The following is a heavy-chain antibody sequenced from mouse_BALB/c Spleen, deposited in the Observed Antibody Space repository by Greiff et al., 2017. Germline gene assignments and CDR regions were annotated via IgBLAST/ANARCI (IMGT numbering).Heavy chain of an antibody. CDR1: GFTFTDYY. D-gene: IGHD2-4*01. J-gene: IGHJ4*01. V-gene: IGHV7-3*02. Sequence: DVKLVESGGGLVQPGGSLRLSCATSGFTFTDYYMSWVRQPPGKALEWLGFIRNKANGYTTEYSASVKGRFTISRDNSQSILYLQMNTLRAEDSATYYCARDYYDYDVGYAMDYWGQGTSVTVSS. CDR3: ARDYYDYDVGYAMDY. CDR2: IRNKANGYTT.